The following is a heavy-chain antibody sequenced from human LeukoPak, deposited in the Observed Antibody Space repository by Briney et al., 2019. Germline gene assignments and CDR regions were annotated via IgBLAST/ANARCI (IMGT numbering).Heavy chain of an antibody. V-gene: IGHV3-13*04. CDR2: IGTAGDT. Sequence: GGSLRLSCAGSGFTFSDYDMYWVRQVPGRGLEWVSAIGTAGDTYYAGSVKGRFTISRENARESLYLHMNSLRAEDTAVYYCARGEYYYDSSGYYLFDYWGQGTLVTVSS. CDR1: GFTFSDYD. J-gene: IGHJ4*02. CDR3: ARGEYYYDSSGYYLFDY. D-gene: IGHD3-22*01.